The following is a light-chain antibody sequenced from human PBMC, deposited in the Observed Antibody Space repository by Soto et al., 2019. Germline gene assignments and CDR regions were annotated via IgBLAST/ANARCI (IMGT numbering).Light chain of an antibody. Sequence: QSVLTQPPSASGSPGQSVTISCTGTSSDVGDYTYVSWYQQHPGKAPKLIIYEVTQRPSGVPDRFSGSRSGNTASLTVSGLQAEDEADYYCSSYAGSNNYVFGPGTQLTVL. CDR3: SSYAGSNNYV. V-gene: IGLV2-8*01. J-gene: IGLJ1*01. CDR2: EVT. CDR1: SSDVGDYTY.